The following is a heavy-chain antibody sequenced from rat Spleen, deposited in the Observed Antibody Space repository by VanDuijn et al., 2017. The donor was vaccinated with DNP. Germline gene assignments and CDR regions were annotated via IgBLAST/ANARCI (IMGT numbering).Heavy chain of an antibody. CDR2: ITSGTGTT. J-gene: IGHJ2*01. CDR1: GFTFNYYW. Sequence: EVQLVESGGDLVQPGRSLKLSCVASGFTFNYYWMAWIRQVPGKGLEWIASITSGTGTTSYADAVKGRFMISRDNAKNILYLQMESLRSEDTATYYCAKDAFDYWGQGVMVTVS. V-gene: IGHV5-31*01. CDR3: AKDAFDY.